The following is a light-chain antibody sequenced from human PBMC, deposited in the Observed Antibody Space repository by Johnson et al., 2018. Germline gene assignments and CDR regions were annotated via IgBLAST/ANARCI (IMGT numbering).Light chain of an antibody. J-gene: IGLJ1*01. CDR2: ENN. CDR3: GTWDSSLSAGNV. CDR1: SSNIGNNY. V-gene: IGLV1-51*02. Sequence: QSVLTQPPSVSAAPGQKVTISCSGSSSNIGNNYVSWYQQLPGTAPKLLIYENNKRPSGIPDRLSGSKSGTSATLGITGLQTVDEADYYCGTWDSSLSAGNVFGTGTKVTVL.